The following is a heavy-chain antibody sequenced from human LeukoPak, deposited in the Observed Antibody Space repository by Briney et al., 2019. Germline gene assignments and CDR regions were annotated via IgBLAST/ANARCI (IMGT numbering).Heavy chain of an antibody. Sequence: PSETLSLTCTVSGGSISSYYWSRIRQPPGKGLEWIGYIYYSGSTNYNPSLKSRVTISVDTSKSQFSLKLSSVTAADTAVYYCARHHSSTYLGAFDIWGHGTMVTVSS. V-gene: IGHV4-59*08. D-gene: IGHD2/OR15-2a*01. J-gene: IGHJ3*02. CDR2: IYYSGST. CDR3: ARHHSSTYLGAFDI. CDR1: GGSISSYY.